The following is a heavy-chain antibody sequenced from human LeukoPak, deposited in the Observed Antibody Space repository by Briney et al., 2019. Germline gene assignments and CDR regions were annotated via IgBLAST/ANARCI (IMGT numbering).Heavy chain of an antibody. CDR3: ARVGGSSGWNEDAFDI. D-gene: IGHD6-19*01. J-gene: IGHJ3*02. Sequence: GGSLRLSCAASGFTFDDYGMSWVRQAPGKGLEWVSGINWNGGSTGYADSVKGRFTISRDNAKNSLYLQMNSLRAEDTALYYCARVGGSSGWNEDAFDIWGQETMVTVSS. CDR2: INWNGGST. V-gene: IGHV3-20*04. CDR1: GFTFDDYG.